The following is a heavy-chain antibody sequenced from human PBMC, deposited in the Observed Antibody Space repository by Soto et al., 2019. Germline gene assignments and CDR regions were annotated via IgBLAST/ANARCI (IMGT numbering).Heavy chain of an antibody. D-gene: IGHD3-22*01. Sequence: GGSLTLSRPAGGLTFCRCGMHQVRQAPGKGLEWVAVISYDGSNKYYADSVKGRFTISRDNSKNTLYLQMNSLRAEDTAVYYCAKVRDSSGPVRPTLTDSRGQVTRFTVPA. J-gene: IGHJ4*02. CDR1: GLTFCRCG. CDR2: ISYDGSNK. CDR3: AKVRDSSGPVRPTLTDS. V-gene: IGHV3-30*18.